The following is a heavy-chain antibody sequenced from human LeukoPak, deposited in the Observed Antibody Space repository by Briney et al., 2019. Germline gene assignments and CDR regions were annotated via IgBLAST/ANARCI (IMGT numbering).Heavy chain of an antibody. V-gene: IGHV3-21*01. Sequence: PGGSLRLSCAASGFTFSSYSMNWVRQAPGKGLEWVSSISSSSIYIYYADSVRGRSTISRDNAKNSLYLQMNSLRAEDTAVYYCARGYCSSTSYAFFDYWGQGTLVTVSS. CDR1: GFTFSSYS. CDR3: ARGYCSSTSYAFFDY. J-gene: IGHJ4*02. D-gene: IGHD2-2*01. CDR2: ISSSSIYI.